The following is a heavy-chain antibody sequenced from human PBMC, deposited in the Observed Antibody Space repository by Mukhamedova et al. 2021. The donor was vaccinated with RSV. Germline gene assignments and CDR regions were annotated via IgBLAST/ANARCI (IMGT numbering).Heavy chain of an antibody. V-gene: IGHV4-39*01. Sequence: WGWIRQPPGKGLEWIGIINYSGSTYFNPSLKSRLTISIDTSASQISLRLTSVTAADTAVYFCARGYWNYPDSWGQGSLVTASS. D-gene: IGHD1-7*01. CDR3: ARGYWNYPDS. CDR2: INYSGST. J-gene: IGHJ4*02.